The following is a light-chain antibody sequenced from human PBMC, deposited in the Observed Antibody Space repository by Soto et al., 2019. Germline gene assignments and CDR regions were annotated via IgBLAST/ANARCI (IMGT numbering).Light chain of an antibody. CDR2: NSY. CDR1: SSNIGSSP. V-gene: IGLV1-44*01. Sequence: QAVVTQPPSASGTPGQRVTISCSGSSSNIGSSPVNWYQQLPGTAPKLLIYNSYQRPSGVPDRFSGSKSGTSASLAVSGLQSEDEADYYCAAWDGSLNGYVLGTGTKLTVL. J-gene: IGLJ1*01. CDR3: AAWDGSLNGYV.